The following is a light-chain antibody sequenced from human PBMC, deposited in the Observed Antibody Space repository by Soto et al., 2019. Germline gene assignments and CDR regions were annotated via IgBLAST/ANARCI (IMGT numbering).Light chain of an antibody. CDR1: QTISSW. CDR3: QQYNTYWT. Sequence: DIQMTQSPSTLSASVGDRVTITCRASQTISSWLAWYQQKPGKAPKLLIYAASTLESGVSSRFSGRGSGTEFTLTITGLQPDDFATYYCQQYNTYWTFGQGTKVDIK. J-gene: IGKJ1*01. V-gene: IGKV1-5*01. CDR2: AAS.